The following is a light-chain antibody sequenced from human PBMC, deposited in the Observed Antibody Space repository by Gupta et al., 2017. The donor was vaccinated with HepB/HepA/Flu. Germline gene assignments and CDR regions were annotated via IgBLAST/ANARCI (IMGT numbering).Light chain of an antibody. CDR2: KVS. CDR3: MQGTHWPLT. Sequence: VITQFPLSLLVIAGQQASITRKSREGFEYSAEITYLNWFHQRPGQPPRRLIYKVSHRDSGVPDRFSGSGSGTEFTLHISRVEAEDVGVYYCMQGTHWPLTFGGGTKVEI. CDR1: EGFEYSAEITY. J-gene: IGKJ4*01. V-gene: IGKV2-30*01.